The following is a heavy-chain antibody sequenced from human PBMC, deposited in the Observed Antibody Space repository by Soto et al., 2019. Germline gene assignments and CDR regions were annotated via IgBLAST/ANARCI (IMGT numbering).Heavy chain of an antibody. D-gene: IGHD4-17*01. V-gene: IGHV1-69*08. Sequence: QVQLVQSGAEVKKPGSSVKVSCKASVGTFSSYTISWVRQAPGQGLEWMGRIIPILGIANYAQKFQGRVTITADKSTSTAYMELSSLRSEDTAVYYCARDDYGDYGRRGDYWGQGTLVTVSS. J-gene: IGHJ4*02. CDR1: VGTFSSYT. CDR2: IIPILGIA. CDR3: ARDDYGDYGRRGDY.